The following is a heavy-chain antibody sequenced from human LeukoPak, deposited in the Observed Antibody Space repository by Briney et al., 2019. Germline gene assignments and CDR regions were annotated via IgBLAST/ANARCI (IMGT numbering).Heavy chain of an antibody. D-gene: IGHD3-9*01. V-gene: IGHV1-46*01. Sequence: GASVKVSCKASGYTFTSYYMHWVRQAPGQGLEWMGIINPSGGSTSYAQKFQGRVTMTRDTSTSTVYMELSSLRAEDTAVYFCARGILTGIDYFDCWGQGTPVTVSS. J-gene: IGHJ4*02. CDR1: GYTFTSYY. CDR2: INPSGGST. CDR3: ARGILTGIDYFDC.